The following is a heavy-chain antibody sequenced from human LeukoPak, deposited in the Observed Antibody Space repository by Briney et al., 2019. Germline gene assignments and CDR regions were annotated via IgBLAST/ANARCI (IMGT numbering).Heavy chain of an antibody. CDR1: GFLFSDHA. Sequence: PGGSLRLSCAASGFLFSDHAMTWVRQTPAKGLEWVSSISAGGADIQYSDSVKGRFTISRDNAKNSLYLQMNSLRVEDSAVYYCASETDTTMRVWGQGTLVTVSS. V-gene: IGHV3-21*01. D-gene: IGHD5-18*01. CDR3: ASETDTTMRV. J-gene: IGHJ4*02. CDR2: ISAGGADI.